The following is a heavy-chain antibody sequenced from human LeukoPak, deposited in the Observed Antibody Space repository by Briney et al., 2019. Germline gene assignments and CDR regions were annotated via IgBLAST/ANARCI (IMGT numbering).Heavy chain of an antibody. CDR2: FNGSSSTT. D-gene: IGHD1-7*01. CDR1: TFTFNSYA. Sequence: SGGYLRLSCAAYTFTFNSYAMSRLRQAPGKGLEWVSTFNGSSSTTYYADPVKGSSTIYRDNSKNTLYLQMNSLRAEDTAVYYCARANGRLGRGELLGYYYYYMDVWGKGTTVTISS. J-gene: IGHJ6*03. V-gene: IGHV3-23*01. CDR3: ARANGRLGRGELLGYYYYYMDV.